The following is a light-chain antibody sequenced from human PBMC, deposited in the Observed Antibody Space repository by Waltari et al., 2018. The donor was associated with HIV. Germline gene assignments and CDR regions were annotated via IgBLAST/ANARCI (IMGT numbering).Light chain of an antibody. J-gene: IGLJ2*01. CDR2: SDH. Sequence: QSVLTQPPSASGSPGQRVTISCSGSSSHIGNNPTNWYQQLPGTAPKPLGYSDHQRPSGVPDRFSGSKPGTSASLAISGLQSEDEGDYYCASWDNNLDGRVFGGRTKLTVL. CDR1: SSHIGNNP. CDR3: ASWDNNLDGRV. V-gene: IGLV1-44*01.